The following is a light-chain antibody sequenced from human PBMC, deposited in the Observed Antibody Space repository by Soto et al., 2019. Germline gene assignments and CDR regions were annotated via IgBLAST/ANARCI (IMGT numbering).Light chain of an antibody. CDR2: RNT. J-gene: IGLJ1*01. V-gene: IGLV1-40*01. CDR3: QSCDSSLSGSGV. Sequence: QSALTQPPSVSGAPGQRVTISCTGSSSNIGAGYDVHWYQRLPGTAPKLLIYRNTNRPSGVPDRFSGSKSGTSASLAITGLQAEDEADYYCQSCDSSLSGSGVFGTGTRSPS. CDR1: SSNIGAGYD.